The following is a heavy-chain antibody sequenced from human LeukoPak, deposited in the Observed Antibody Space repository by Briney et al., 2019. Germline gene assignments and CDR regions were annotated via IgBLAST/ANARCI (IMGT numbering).Heavy chain of an antibody. CDR3: ARHWYSSSPGIDY. CDR1: GYSFTSYW. D-gene: IGHD6-6*01. V-gene: IGHV5-51*01. J-gene: IGHJ4*02. CDR2: IYPGDSDT. Sequence: GESLKISCKGSGYSFTSYWIGWVRQMPGKGLEWMGIIYPGDSDTRYSSSFQGQVTISADKSISTAYLQWSSLKASDTAMYYCARHWYSSSPGIDYWGQGTLVTVSS.